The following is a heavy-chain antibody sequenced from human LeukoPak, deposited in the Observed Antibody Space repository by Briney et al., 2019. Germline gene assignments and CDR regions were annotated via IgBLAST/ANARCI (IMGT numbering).Heavy chain of an antibody. J-gene: IGHJ4*02. CDR1: GGSFSGYY. CDR2: INHGGST. V-gene: IGHV4-34*01. Sequence: PSETLSLTSAVYGGSFSGYYWSWIRQPPGKGLEWIGEINHGGSTNYNPSLKSRVTISVDTSKNQFSLKLSSVTAADTAVYYCARESPKPSYGDYGSDYWGQGTLVTVSS. D-gene: IGHD4-17*01. CDR3: ARESPKPSYGDYGSDY.